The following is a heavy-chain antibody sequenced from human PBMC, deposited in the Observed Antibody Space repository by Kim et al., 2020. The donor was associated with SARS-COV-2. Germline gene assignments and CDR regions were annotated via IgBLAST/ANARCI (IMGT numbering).Heavy chain of an antibody. CDR1: GYTFTNYG. CDR3: ARGQYSSSSDV. Sequence: ASVKVSCKASGYTFTNYGISWVRQAPGQGLEWMGWINIYNGNTDYAQKLQGRVNMTTDTPTNTAYMELRSLRSDDTAVYYCARGQYSSSSDVWGQGTTVTVSS. J-gene: IGHJ6*02. CDR2: INIYNGNT. V-gene: IGHV1-18*04. D-gene: IGHD6-13*01.